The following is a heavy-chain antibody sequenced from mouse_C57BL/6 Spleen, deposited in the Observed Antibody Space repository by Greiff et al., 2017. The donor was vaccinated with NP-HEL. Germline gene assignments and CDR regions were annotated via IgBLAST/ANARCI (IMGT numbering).Heavy chain of an antibody. J-gene: IGHJ2*01. V-gene: IGHV1-26*01. D-gene: IGHD2-5*01. CDR3: ARTYSNRGGDYFDY. CDR2: INPNNGGT. Sequence: VQLQQSGPELVKPGASVKISCKASGYTFTDYYMNWVKQSHGKSLEWIGDINPNNGGTSYNQKFKGKATLTVDKSSSTAYMELRSLTSEDSAVYYCARTYSNRGGDYFDYWGQGTTLTVSS. CDR1: GYTFTDYY.